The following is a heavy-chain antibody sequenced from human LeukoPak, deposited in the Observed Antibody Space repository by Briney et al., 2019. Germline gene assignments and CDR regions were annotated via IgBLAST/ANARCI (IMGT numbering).Heavy chain of an antibody. Sequence: SETLPLTCTVSGGSISSGDYYWSWIRQPPGKGLEWIGYIYYSGSTYYNPSLKSRVTISVDTSKNQFSLKLSSVTAADTAVYYCARDGWVYGSGSYFDYWGQGTLVTVSS. CDR1: GGSISSGDYY. CDR2: IYYSGST. D-gene: IGHD3-10*01. CDR3: ARDGWVYGSGSYFDY. V-gene: IGHV4-30-4*01. J-gene: IGHJ4*02.